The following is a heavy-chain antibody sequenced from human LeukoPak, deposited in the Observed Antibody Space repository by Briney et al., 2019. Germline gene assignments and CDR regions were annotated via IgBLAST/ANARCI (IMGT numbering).Heavy chain of an antibody. CDR1: GFTFSSYE. J-gene: IGHJ4*02. CDR2: ISSSGSTI. D-gene: IGHD3-22*01. Sequence: GGSLRLSCAASGFTFSSYEMSWVRQAPGKGLDGVSYISSSGSTIYYADSVKGRFTISRDNAKNSLYLQMNSLRAEEPAGYYCSRVSGYQSDYGGEGTLVTVSS. CDR3: SRVSGYQSDY. V-gene: IGHV3-48*03.